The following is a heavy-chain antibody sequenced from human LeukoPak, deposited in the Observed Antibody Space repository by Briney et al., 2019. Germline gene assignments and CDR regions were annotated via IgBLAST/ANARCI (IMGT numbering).Heavy chain of an antibody. D-gene: IGHD6-19*01. Sequence: ASVKVSCKASGCTFTSYYMHWVRQAPGQGLEWMGIINPSGGSTSYAQKFQGRVTMTRDTSTSTVYMELSSLRSEDTAVYYCARVRSGWMGIDYWGQGTLVTVSS. J-gene: IGHJ4*02. CDR1: GCTFTSYY. CDR2: INPSGGST. V-gene: IGHV1-46*01. CDR3: ARVRSGWMGIDY.